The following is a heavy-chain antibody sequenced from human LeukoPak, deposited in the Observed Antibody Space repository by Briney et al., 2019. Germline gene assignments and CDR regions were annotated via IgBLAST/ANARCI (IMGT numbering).Heavy chain of an antibody. CDR2: MYHSGST. CDR1: GGSISSHY. CDR3: ARGKWAAAAPGDY. V-gene: IGHV4-59*11. Sequence: SETLSLTCTVSGGSISSHYWSWIRQPPGKGLEWIGYMYHSGSTNYNPSLKSRVTISVDTSKSQFSLKLSSVTAADTAVYYCARGKWAAAAPGDYWGQGTLVTVSS. J-gene: IGHJ4*02. D-gene: IGHD6-13*01.